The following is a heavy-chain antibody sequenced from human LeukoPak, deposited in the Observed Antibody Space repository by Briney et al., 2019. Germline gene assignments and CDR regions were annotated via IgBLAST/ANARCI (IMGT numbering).Heavy chain of an antibody. CDR2: INSDGSGT. D-gene: IGHD1-7*01. J-gene: IGHJ3*02. CDR1: GFTFSSYW. V-gene: IGHV3-74*01. CDR3: ARTTSMNYVGDAFHI. Sequence: GGSLRLSCAASGFTFSSYWFHWVRQAPGKGLVWVSRINSDGSGTTYADSVKGRFTISRDNAKSTLFLQMNSLRAEDTALYYCARTTSMNYVGDAFHIWCQGTMVTVSS.